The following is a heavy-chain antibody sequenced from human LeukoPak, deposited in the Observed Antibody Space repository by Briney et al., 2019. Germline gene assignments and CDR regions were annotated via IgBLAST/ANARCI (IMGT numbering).Heavy chain of an antibody. CDR2: IYYSGST. V-gene: IGHV4-39*01. Sequence: RASETLSLTCTVSGGSISSSSYYWGWIRQPPGKGLEWIGSIYYSGSTYYNPSLKSRVTISVDTSKNQFSLKLSSVTAADTAVYYCARHKGRGWSPYYFDYWGQGTLVTVSS. J-gene: IGHJ4*02. D-gene: IGHD6-19*01. CDR1: GGSISSSSYY. CDR3: ARHKGRGWSPYYFDY.